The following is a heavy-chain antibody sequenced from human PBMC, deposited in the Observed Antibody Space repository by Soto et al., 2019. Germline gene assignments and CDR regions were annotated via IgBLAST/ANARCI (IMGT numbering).Heavy chain of an antibody. CDR1: GFVFTNFW. CDR3: ARDAPPRDYYYDSSGYYFVGAFDI. V-gene: IGHV3-21*01. CDR2: ISSSSSYI. Sequence: PGGSLRLSYEASGFVFTNFWMHWVRHVPGKGLEWVSSISSSSSYIYYADSVKGRFTISRDNAKNSLYLQMNSLRAEDTAVYYCARDAPPRDYYYDSSGYYFVGAFDIWGQGTMVTVSS. J-gene: IGHJ3*02. D-gene: IGHD3-22*01.